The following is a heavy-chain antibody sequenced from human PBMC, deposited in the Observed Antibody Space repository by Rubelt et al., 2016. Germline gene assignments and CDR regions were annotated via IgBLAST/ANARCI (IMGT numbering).Heavy chain of an antibody. CDR2: ISAYNGNT. CDR3: ARDTRYSSSSNFDY. CDR1: GYPFTSYG. D-gene: IGHD6-13*01. J-gene: IGHJ4*02. V-gene: IGHV1-18*01. Sequence: QVQLVQSGAEVKKPGASVKVSCKASGYPFTSYGISWVRQAPGQGLEWMGWISAYNGNTNYAQKLRGRDTMATETSTSTAYMGLRSLRSDDTAVYYCARDTRYSSSSNFDYWGQGTLVTVSS.